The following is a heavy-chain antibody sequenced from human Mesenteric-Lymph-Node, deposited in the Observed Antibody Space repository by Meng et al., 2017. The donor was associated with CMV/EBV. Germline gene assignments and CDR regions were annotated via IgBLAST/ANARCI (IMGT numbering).Heavy chain of an antibody. CDR1: GYPFTGYY. CDR2: INPNSGGT. V-gene: IGHV1-2*02. CDR3: ARGAVLRFLEWFGFDP. J-gene: IGHJ5*02. Sequence: SGYPFTGYYMHWVRQAPGQGLEWMGWINPNSGGTNYAQKFQGRVTMTRDTSISTAYMELSRLRSDDTAVYYCARGAVLRFLEWFGFDPWGQGTLVTVSS. D-gene: IGHD3-3*01.